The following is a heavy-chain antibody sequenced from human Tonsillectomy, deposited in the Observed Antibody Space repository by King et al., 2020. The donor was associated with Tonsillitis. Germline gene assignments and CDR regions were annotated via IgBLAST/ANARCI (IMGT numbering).Heavy chain of an antibody. D-gene: IGHD6-19*01. Sequence: VQLVESGGGVVQPGGSLRLSCAASGFTFDDYAMHWVRQAPGKGLEWVSLISGDGGSTYYADSVKGRFTISRDYSKNSLYLQMNSLRTEDTALYYCAKDRGEDSSGWYYYYYYMDAWGKGTTVTVSS. CDR3: AKDRGEDSSGWYYYYYYMDA. CDR2: ISGDGGST. J-gene: IGHJ6*03. V-gene: IGHV3-43*02. CDR1: GFTFDDYA.